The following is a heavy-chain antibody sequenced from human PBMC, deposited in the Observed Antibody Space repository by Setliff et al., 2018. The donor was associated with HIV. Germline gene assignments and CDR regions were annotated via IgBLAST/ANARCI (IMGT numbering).Heavy chain of an antibody. D-gene: IGHD3-16*01. Sequence: GGSLRLSCTTSGFTFGDYAMSWVRQAPGKGLEWVGFIRRKAYGGTTEYAASVKGSFTISRDDSKSIAYLQMNSLKAEDTAVYYCVRGETYAHWPKGDYWGQGTLVTVSS. CDR1: GFTFGDYA. CDR2: IRRKAYGGTT. J-gene: IGHJ4*02. CDR3: VRGETYAHWPKGDY. V-gene: IGHV3-49*04.